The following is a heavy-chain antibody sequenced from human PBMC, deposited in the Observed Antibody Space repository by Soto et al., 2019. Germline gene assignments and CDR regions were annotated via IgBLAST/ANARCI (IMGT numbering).Heavy chain of an antibody. CDR3: ARGSGSEVYWYFDL. CDR1: GFTFSSYG. V-gene: IGHV3-33*01. Sequence: QVQLVESGGGVVQPGRSLRLSCAASGFTFSSYGMHWVRQAPGKGLEWVAVIWYDGSNKYYADSVKGRFTISRDNSKNPLYLKMNSLRAEDTAVYYCARGSGSEVYWYFDLWGRGTLVTVSS. D-gene: IGHD2-15*01. CDR2: IWYDGSNK. J-gene: IGHJ2*01.